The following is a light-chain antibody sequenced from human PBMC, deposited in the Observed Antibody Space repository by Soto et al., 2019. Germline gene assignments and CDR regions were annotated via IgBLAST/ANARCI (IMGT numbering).Light chain of an antibody. Sequence: DIRMSQSPSTLSTSVGDRVTITCRASQNIRGWLDWYLQKPGKASKLLIYDASTLESGVPSRFSGSGSGTEFTLTISSLPPDDFAAYYCQQYNSYSWTFGQGTKGDIK. J-gene: IGKJ1*01. CDR3: QQYNSYSWT. CDR2: DAS. V-gene: IGKV1-5*01. CDR1: QNIRGW.